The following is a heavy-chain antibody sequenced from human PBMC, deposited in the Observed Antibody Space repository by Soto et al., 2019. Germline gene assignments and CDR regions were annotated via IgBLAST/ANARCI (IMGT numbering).Heavy chain of an antibody. V-gene: IGHV4-30-2*01. Sequence: QVVLQESGPGLVKPSLTLSLTCAVSGGSMSRGGQSWSWIRQPPGKGLEWLGFIYYTGSTYYNPSLKSRVTLSLDRCRNHVSVNLTSVTAAETAMYFCARAPPGPSPRWDVWGQGTTVTVSS. J-gene: IGHJ6*02. CDR3: ARAPPGPSPRWDV. CDR1: GGSMSRGGQS. CDR2: IYYTGST. D-gene: IGHD3-10*01.